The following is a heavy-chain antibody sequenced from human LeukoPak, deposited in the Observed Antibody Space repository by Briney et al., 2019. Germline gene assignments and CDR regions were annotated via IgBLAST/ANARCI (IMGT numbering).Heavy chain of an antibody. D-gene: IGHD5-18*01. Sequence: ASVKVSCKVTGKTLSDLSIHWLRQPPGKGLEWLGGSDPEDGERIYAQMFQGRVTMTEDTSIDTAYMELSSLRSEDTAVYYCVTGFTTMAVDYFDYWGQGTLVTVSP. V-gene: IGHV1-24*01. CDR3: VTGFTTMAVDYFDY. CDR1: GKTLSDLS. CDR2: SDPEDGER. J-gene: IGHJ4*02.